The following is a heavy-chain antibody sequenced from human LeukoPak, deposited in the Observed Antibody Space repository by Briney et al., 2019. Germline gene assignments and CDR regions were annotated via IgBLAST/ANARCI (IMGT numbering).Heavy chain of an antibody. D-gene: IGHD2-15*01. J-gene: IGHJ3*02. Sequence: PGGSLSLSCVASGFTFSSYNMNWVRQAPGKGLEWVSFVSRVGSTIFYSDSVKGRCTISRDNAKNSLFLEMNSLRAEDTAVYYCTRGPYCTGGRCPGPFDIWGQGTTVTVSS. V-gene: IGHV3-48*01. CDR2: VSRVGSTI. CDR3: TRGPYCTGGRCPGPFDI. CDR1: GFTFSSYN.